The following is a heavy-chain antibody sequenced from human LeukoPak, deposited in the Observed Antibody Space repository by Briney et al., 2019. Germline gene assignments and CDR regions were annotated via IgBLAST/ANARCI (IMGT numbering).Heavy chain of an antibody. CDR1: GFTFSDYW. CDR3: ARGGYSSLAY. V-gene: IGHV3-7*01. J-gene: IGHJ4*02. CDR2: IKQDGSET. Sequence: GGSLRLSCAASGFTFSDYWMSWVRQAPGKGLEWVASIKQDGSETYYVDSVKGRFTISRDNAKNSLYLQMNSLAAEDTAIYYCARGGYSSLAYWGRGTLVTVSS. D-gene: IGHD6-13*01.